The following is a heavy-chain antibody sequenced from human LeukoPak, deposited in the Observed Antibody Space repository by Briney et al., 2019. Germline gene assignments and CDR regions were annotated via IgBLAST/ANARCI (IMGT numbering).Heavy chain of an antibody. CDR2: ISSDNSTT. J-gene: IGHJ5*02. CDR3: ARQGYCRRGSCYWAGWFDP. CDR1: GFTVSSNY. D-gene: IGHD2-15*01. Sequence: GGSLRLSCAASGFTVSSNYMSWVRQAPGKGLEWVSYISSDNSTTYYADSVKGRFTVSRDNAKDSLYLQMNSLRAEDTAVYYCARQGYCRRGSCYWAGWFDPWGQGTLVTVSS. V-gene: IGHV3-11*01.